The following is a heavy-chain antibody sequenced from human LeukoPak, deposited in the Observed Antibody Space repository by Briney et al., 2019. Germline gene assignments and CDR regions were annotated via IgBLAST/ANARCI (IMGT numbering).Heavy chain of an antibody. Sequence: SETLSLTCTVSGGSISSGSYYWSWIRQPAGKGLEWIGRIYTSGSTNYNPSLKSRVTISVDTSKNQFSLKLSSVTAADTDVYYCARDEWELLDAFDIWGQGTMVTVSS. J-gene: IGHJ3*02. CDR3: ARDEWELLDAFDI. CDR1: GGSISSGSYY. D-gene: IGHD1-26*01. V-gene: IGHV4-61*02. CDR2: IYTSGST.